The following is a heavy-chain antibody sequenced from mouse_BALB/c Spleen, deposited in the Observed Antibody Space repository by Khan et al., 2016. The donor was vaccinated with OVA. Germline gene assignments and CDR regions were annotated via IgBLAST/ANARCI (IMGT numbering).Heavy chain of an antibody. CDR3: AIIYYGYDLFTY. Sequence: QVQLKESGPGLVAPSQSLSITCTVSGLSLTNYGISWIRQPPGKGLEWLGVIWGDGSTNYHSALISRLSINKDNSKTQVSLKLNSLQTDDTATYYGAIIYYGYDLFTYWGQGTLVTVSA. D-gene: IGHD2-2*01. J-gene: IGHJ3*01. CDR1: GLSLTNYG. CDR2: IWGDGST. V-gene: IGHV2-3*01.